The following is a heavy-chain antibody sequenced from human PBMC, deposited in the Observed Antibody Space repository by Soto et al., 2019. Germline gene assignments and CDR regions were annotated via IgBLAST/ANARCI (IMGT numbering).Heavy chain of an antibody. D-gene: IGHD1-26*01. J-gene: IGHJ4*02. Sequence: ASVKVSCKASGYTFSNYGLHWVRQAPGQRLEWMGWINTGNGDTKYSQKFQGRVTITRDTSASTGYMELRSLRSEDTAVYYCARGGDPLWELLSDHWGQGTLVTVSS. CDR1: GYTFSNYG. CDR3: ARGGDPLWELLSDH. V-gene: IGHV1-3*04. CDR2: INTGNGDT.